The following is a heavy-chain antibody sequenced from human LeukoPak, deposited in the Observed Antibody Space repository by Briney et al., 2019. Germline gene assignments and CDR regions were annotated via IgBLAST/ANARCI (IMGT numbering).Heavy chain of an antibody. V-gene: IGHV3-11*06. D-gene: IGHD3-22*01. CDR3: AKRGYYYDSSGYYSRTYFDY. CDR1: GFTFSDYY. J-gene: IGHJ4*02. CDR2: ISGSSHYT. Sequence: PGGSLRLSCEASGFTFSDYYMSWIRQAPGKGLEWVPYISGSSHYTNYADSVKGRFTISRDNSKNTLYLQMNSLRAEDTAVYYCAKRGYYYDSSGYYSRTYFDYWGQGTLVIVSS.